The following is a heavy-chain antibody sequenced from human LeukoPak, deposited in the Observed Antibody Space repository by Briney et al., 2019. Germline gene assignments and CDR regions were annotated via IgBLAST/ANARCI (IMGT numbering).Heavy chain of an antibody. J-gene: IGHJ6*03. D-gene: IGHD6-6*01. V-gene: IGHV1-18*01. CDR2: ISAYNGNT. CDR1: GYTFTSYG. Sequence: ASVKVSCKASGYTFTSYGISWVRQAPGQGLEWMGWISAYNGNTNYAQKLQGRVTMTTDTSTSTAYMELRSLRSDDTAVYYCARDLYSSSSFSMDVWGKGTTVTVSS. CDR3: ARDLYSSSSFSMDV.